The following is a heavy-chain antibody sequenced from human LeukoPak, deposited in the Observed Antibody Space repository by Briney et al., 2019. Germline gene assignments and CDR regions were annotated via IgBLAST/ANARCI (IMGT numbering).Heavy chain of an antibody. CDR2: INPSGGST. Sequence: ASVKVSCTASGYTFTSYYMHWVRQAPGQGLEWMGIINPSGGSTSYAQKFQGRVTMTRDMSTSTVYMELSSLRSEDTAVYYCARSPPVIAVAGTRFARFDYWGQGTLVTVSS. J-gene: IGHJ4*02. CDR3: ARSPPVIAVAGTRFARFDY. D-gene: IGHD6-19*01. V-gene: IGHV1-46*01. CDR1: GYTFTSYY.